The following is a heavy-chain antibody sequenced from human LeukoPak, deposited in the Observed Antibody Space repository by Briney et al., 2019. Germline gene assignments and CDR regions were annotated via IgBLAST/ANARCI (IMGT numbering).Heavy chain of an antibody. J-gene: IGHJ6*02. CDR3: ARDDIGKKYSRPWYGMGV. CDR2: IGSSSSYI. D-gene: IGHD6-6*01. Sequence: GGSLRLSCAASGFTFSSYSMNWVRQAPGKGLEWVSSIGSSSSYIYYADSVKGRFTISRDNAKNSLYLQMNSLIAEDTAVYYCARDDIGKKYSRPWYGMGVWGQGTTVTVSS. V-gene: IGHV3-21*04. CDR1: GFTFSSYS.